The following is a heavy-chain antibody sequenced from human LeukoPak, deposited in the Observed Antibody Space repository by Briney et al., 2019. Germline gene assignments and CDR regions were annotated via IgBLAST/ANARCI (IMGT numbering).Heavy chain of an antibody. J-gene: IGHJ3*02. D-gene: IGHD3-3*01. CDR1: GGSISSSSYY. CDR2: IYYSGST. V-gene: IGHV4-39*07. CDR3: AREVTIFGVVIILGAFDI. Sequence: AETRSLTCTVSGGSISSSSYYWGWIRQPPGKGLEWIGSIYYSGSTYYNPSLKSRVTISVDTSKNQFSLKLSSVTAADTAVYYCAREVTIFGVVIILGAFDIWGQGTMVTVSS.